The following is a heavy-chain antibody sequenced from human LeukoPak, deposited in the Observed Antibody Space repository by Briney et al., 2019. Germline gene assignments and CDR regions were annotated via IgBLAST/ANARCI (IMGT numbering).Heavy chain of an antibody. D-gene: IGHD2-15*01. CDR3: ARRRGGYCSGGSCYWFDP. V-gene: IGHV5-51*01. CDR1: GYTFTNYW. J-gene: IGHJ5*02. CDR2: IYPGDSDT. Sequence: GESLKISCRSSGYTFTNYWIGWVRQMPGKGLEWMGIIYPGDSDTRYSPSFQGQVTISADKSISTAYLQWSSLKASDTAMYYCARRRGGYCSGGSCYWFDPWGQGTLVTVSS.